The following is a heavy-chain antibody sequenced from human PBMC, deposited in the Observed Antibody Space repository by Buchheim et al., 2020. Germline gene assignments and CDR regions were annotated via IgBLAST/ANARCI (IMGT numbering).Heavy chain of an antibody. V-gene: IGHV2-5*02. CDR3: AHRRRVFVVTGTFFDF. J-gene: IGHJ4*02. CDR2: IFWDDDK. D-gene: IGHD2-21*02. Sequence: QITLKESGPTLLKPTQTLTLTCSFSGFSFTTTGVAVGWIRQSPGKSPEWLALIFWDDDKVYSPSLRNRLSITQDTSQNQVVLTMTNVDPVDTATDYCAHRRRVFVVTGTFFDFWGQGT. CDR1: GFSFTTTGVA.